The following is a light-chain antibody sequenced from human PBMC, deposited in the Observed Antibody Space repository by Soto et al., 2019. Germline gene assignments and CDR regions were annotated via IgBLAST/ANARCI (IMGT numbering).Light chain of an antibody. CDR2: GTS. CDR3: HQYNNFWT. J-gene: IGKJ1*01. V-gene: IGKV3-20*01. Sequence: ETVLTQSPGTLSLSPGERATLSCRASQTVNGNYLGWYQQKPGQAPRLLIYGTSSRATGIPARFSGSGSGTEFTLTISSLQSEDFGLYYCHQYNNFWTFGQGTKVDIK. CDR1: QTVNGNY.